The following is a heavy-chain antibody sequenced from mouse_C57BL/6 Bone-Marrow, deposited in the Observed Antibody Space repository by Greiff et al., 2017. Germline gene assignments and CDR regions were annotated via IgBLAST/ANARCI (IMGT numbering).Heavy chain of an antibody. CDR3: ARESYYYGSSAFAY. Sequence: EVKLEESGGGLVKPGGSLKLSCAASGFTFSSYAMSWVRQTPEKRLEWVATISDGGSYTYYPDNVKGRFTISRDNAKNNLYLQMSHLKSEDTAMYYCARESYYYGSSAFAYWGQGTLVTVSA. J-gene: IGHJ3*01. D-gene: IGHD1-1*01. V-gene: IGHV5-4*01. CDR1: GFTFSSYA. CDR2: ISDGGSYT.